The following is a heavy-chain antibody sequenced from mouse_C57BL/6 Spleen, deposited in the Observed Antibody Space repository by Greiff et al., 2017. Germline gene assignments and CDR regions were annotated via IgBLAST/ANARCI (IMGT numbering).Heavy chain of an antibody. CDR2: IHPNSGST. J-gene: IGHJ1*03. V-gene: IGHV1-64*01. CDR3: ARYDYDGYFDG. Sequence: VQLQQSGAELVKPGASVKLSCKASGYTFTSYWMHWVKQRPGQGLEWIGMIHPNSGSTNYNEKFKSKATLTVDKSSSTAYMQLSSLTSEDSAVYYCARYDYDGYFDGWGTGTTVTVSS. CDR1: GYTFTSYW. D-gene: IGHD2-4*01.